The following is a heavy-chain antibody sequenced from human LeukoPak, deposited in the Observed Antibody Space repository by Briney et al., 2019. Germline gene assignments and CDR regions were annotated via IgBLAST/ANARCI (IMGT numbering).Heavy chain of an antibody. CDR3: AKDGDFWSGYYTGIDN. V-gene: IGHV3-30*02. J-gene: IGHJ4*02. D-gene: IGHD3-3*01. CDR2: IRYDGNLD. Sequence: GFLRLSCATSGFTFSSYAMHWVRQAPGKGLEWVAFIRYDGNLDYYADSVKGRFTISRDNSKNTLYLQMNGLRSDDTAVYYCAKDGDFWSGYYTGIDNWGQGTLVTVSS. CDR1: GFTFSSYA.